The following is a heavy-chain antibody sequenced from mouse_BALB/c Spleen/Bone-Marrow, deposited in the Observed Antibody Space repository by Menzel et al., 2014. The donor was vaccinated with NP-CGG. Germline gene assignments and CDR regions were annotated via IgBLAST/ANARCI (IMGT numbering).Heavy chain of an antibody. V-gene: IGHV5-17*02. CDR1: GFTFSSFG. Sequence: VNLVESEGGSVQPGGYRKFSCTASGFTFSSFGMHWVRQDPGKGPERAANISSDSDTIYYADTVKGRFTISRDNPKNTLFLRMTSLRSEDTAMYYGTRDHDYDWYFDVWGAGTTVTVSS. CDR2: ISSDSDTI. D-gene: IGHD2-4*01. J-gene: IGHJ1*01. CDR3: TRDHDYDWYFDV.